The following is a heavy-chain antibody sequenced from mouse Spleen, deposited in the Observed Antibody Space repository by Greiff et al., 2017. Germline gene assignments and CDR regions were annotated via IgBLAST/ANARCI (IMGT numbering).Heavy chain of an antibody. D-gene: IGHD1-1*01. V-gene: IGHV5-9-3*01. Sequence: EVHLVESGGGLVKPGGSLKLSCAASGFTFSSYAMSWVRQTPEKRLEWVATISSGGSYTYYPDSVKGRFTISRDNAKNTLYLQMSSLRSEDTAMYYCAGVDAMDYWGQGTSVTVSS. CDR3: AGVDAMDY. CDR2: ISSGGSYT. CDR1: GFTFSSYA. J-gene: IGHJ4*01.